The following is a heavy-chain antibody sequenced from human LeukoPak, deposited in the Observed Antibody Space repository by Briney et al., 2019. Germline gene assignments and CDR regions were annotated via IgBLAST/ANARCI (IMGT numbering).Heavy chain of an antibody. CDR1: GGSISSYY. V-gene: IGHV4-59*01. J-gene: IGHJ4*02. CDR2: IYYTGST. Sequence: SETLSLTCTVSGGSISSYYWSWIRQPPGKGLEWIGYIYYTGSTNYNPSLRSRVTISVDTSKNQFSLRLSSVTAADTAVYYCARGYYDSSGYSNPFECWGQGALVTVSS. D-gene: IGHD3-22*01. CDR3: ARGYYDSSGYSNPFEC.